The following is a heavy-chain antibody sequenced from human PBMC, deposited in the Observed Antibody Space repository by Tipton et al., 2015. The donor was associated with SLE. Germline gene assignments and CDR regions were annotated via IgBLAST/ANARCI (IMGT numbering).Heavy chain of an antibody. Sequence: SLRLSCAASGFTFSSHWMHWVRQAPGKGLVWVSRVNSEGSGTRYADSVKDRLTISRDNAKNSLYLQMNSLRDEDTAVYYCARGKYYFDYWGQGALVTVSS. CDR2: VNSEGSGT. V-gene: IGHV3-74*01. CDR1: GFTFSSHW. J-gene: IGHJ4*02. CDR3: ARGKYYFDY. D-gene: IGHD2/OR15-2a*01.